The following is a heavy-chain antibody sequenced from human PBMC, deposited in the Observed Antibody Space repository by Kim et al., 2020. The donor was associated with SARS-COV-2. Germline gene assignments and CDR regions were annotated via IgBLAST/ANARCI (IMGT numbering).Heavy chain of an antibody. J-gene: IGHJ4*02. D-gene: IGHD3-22*01. CDR3: AKRNKNLYYYDSSGYYYFDY. V-gene: IGHV3-23*01. CDR2: ISGSGGST. Sequence: GGSLRLSCAASGFTFSSYAMSWVRQAPGKGLEWVSAISGSGGSTYYADSVKGRFTISRDNSKNTLYLQMNSLRAEDTAVYYCAKRNKNLYYYDSSGYYYFDYWGQGTLVTVSS. CDR1: GFTFSSYA.